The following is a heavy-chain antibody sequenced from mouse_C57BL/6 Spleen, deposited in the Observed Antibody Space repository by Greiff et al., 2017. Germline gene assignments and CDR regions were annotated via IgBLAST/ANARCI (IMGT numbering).Heavy chain of an antibody. CDR2: IWRGGST. J-gene: IGHJ4*01. D-gene: IGHD3-2*02. CDR1: GFSLTSYG. Sequence: VQVVESGPGLVQPSQSLSITCTVSGFSLTSYGVHWVRQSPGKGLEWLGVIWRGGSTDYNAAFMSRLSITKDNSKSQVFFKMNSLQADDTAIYYCAKIRLGFYAMDYWGQGTSVTVSS. CDR3: AKIRLGFYAMDY. V-gene: IGHV2-5*01.